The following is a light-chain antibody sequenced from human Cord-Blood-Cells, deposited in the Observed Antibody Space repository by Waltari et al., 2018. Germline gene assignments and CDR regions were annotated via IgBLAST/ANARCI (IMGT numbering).Light chain of an antibody. J-gene: IGLJ2*01. CDR1: NSDHGSYNL. CDR2: EGS. Sequence: QSALTQPAPASGSPGQSITIYCTGTNSDHGSYNLVSWNQQHPDKAPKLMIYEGSQRPSGVSNRFSGSKSGNTASLTISGLQAEDEADYYCCSYAGSSTFEVFGGGTKLTVL. CDR3: CSYAGSSTFEV. V-gene: IGLV2-23*03.